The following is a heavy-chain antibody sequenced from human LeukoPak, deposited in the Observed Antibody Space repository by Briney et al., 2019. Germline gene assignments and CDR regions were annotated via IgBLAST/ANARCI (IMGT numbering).Heavy chain of an antibody. CDR2: IYHSGST. J-gene: IGHJ6*02. V-gene: IGHV4-30-2*01. D-gene: IGHD5-18*01. CDR1: GGSISSGGYS. CDR3: ARGKRGYSYNPNYYYYGMDV. Sequence: SQTLSLTCAVSGGSISSGGYSWSWIRQPPGKGLEWIGYIYHSGSTYYNPSLKSRVTISVDRSKNQFSLKLSSVTAADTAVYYCARGKRGYSYNPNYYYYGMDVWGQGTTVTVSS.